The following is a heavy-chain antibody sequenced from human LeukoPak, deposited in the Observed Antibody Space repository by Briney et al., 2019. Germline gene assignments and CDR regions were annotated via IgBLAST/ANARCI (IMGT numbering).Heavy chain of an antibody. CDR3: ARGYYDSSGSRYGMDV. Sequence: PSETLSLTCTVSGGSISSSSYYWGWIRQPPGKGLEWIGSIYYSGSTYYNPSLKSRVTISVDTSKNQFSLKLSSVTATDTAVYYCARGYYDSSGSRYGMDVWGQGTTVTVSS. CDR2: IYYSGST. CDR1: GGSISSSSYY. J-gene: IGHJ6*02. D-gene: IGHD3-22*01. V-gene: IGHV4-39*07.